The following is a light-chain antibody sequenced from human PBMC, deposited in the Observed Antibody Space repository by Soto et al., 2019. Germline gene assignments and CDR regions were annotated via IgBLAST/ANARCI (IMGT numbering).Light chain of an antibody. CDR1: QDVSDF. J-gene: IGKJ5*01. Sequence: DIHLTQSPSILSASVGDRVTLTCRASQDVSDFLAWYQHAPGKAPNLLIYGGYTLQSGVPSRFSGSGSGTEFSLTITSLQPDDFATYYCQYLNGAPTITFGQGTRLEIK. V-gene: IGKV1-9*01. CDR3: QYLNGAPTIT. CDR2: GGY.